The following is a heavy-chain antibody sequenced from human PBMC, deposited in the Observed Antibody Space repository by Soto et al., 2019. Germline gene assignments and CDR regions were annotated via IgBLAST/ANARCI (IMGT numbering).Heavy chain of an antibody. CDR2: MNLDTGVT. Sequence: QVQLVQSGAKVKNPGASVRVSCKASGYRFTAYYVHWVRQAPGQGLEWMGRMNLDTGVTMFAQKFQGRVTLTRDTSLSTAYMEVSSLKSDDTAVYYRGRDGNFVFRGYSVAFDVWGQGTLVSVSS. CDR3: GRDGNFVFRGYSVAFDV. D-gene: IGHD5-18*01. V-gene: IGHV1-2*06. J-gene: IGHJ4*02. CDR1: GYRFTAYY.